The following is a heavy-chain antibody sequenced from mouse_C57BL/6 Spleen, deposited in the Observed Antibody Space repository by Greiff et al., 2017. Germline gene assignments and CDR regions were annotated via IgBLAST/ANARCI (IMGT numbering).Heavy chain of an antibody. CDR1: GYSFTGYY. D-gene: IGHD3-3*01. Sequence: VQLQQSGPELVKPGASVKISCKASGYSFTGYYMHWVKQSSEKSLEWIGEINPSTGGTSYNQKFKGKATLTVDKSSSTAYMQLKSLTSEDSAVYYCARQGPLWYFDVWGTGTTVTVSS. V-gene: IGHV1-43*01. CDR2: INPSTGGT. CDR3: ARQGPLWYFDV. J-gene: IGHJ1*03.